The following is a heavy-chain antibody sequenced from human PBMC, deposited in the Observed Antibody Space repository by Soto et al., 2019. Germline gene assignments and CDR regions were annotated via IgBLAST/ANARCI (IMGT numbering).Heavy chain of an antibody. CDR2: ISSGGGAT. CDR1: GFPFNTYA. D-gene: IGHD2-15*01. J-gene: IGHJ6*03. V-gene: IGHV3-23*01. CDR3: IRGNQGSYWSDMDV. Sequence: EVQLLESGGGLVQPGGSLRLSCAASGFPFNTYAMSWVRQAPGKGPEWVSAISSGGGATFYTDSVKGRFTLSRDNSKNTLYLQMNSLRVEDTGVYSCIRGNQGSYWSDMDVWGKGTTVTVSS.